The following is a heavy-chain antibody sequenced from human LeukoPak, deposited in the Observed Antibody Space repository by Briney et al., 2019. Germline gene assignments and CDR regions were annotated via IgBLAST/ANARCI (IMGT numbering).Heavy chain of an antibody. Sequence: SETLSLTCSVSGGSISSRSDYWGWIRQPPGKGLEWIGNIYYSGSTYYNPSLKSRVTISVDTSKNQFPLKLNSVTAADTAVYYCARHDGWYDYWGQGTLVTVSS. CDR1: GGSISSRSDY. CDR3: ARHDGWYDY. D-gene: IGHD6-19*01. V-gene: IGHV4-39*01. CDR2: IYYSGST. J-gene: IGHJ4*02.